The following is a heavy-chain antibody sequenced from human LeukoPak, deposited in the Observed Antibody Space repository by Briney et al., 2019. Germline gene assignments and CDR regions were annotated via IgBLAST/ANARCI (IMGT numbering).Heavy chain of an antibody. Sequence: SETLSLTCTVSGGSISSGGYYWSWIRQHPGEGLEWIGYIYYSGSTYYNPSLKSRVTISVDTSKNQFSLKLSSVTAADTAVYYCARAVTRAAAGTLVGWFDPWGQGTLVTVSS. J-gene: IGHJ5*02. V-gene: IGHV4-31*03. D-gene: IGHD6-13*01. CDR3: ARAVTRAAAGTLVGWFDP. CDR1: GGSISSGGYY. CDR2: IYYSGST.